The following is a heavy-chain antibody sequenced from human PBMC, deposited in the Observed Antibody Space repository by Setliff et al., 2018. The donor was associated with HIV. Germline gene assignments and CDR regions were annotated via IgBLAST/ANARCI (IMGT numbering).Heavy chain of an antibody. V-gene: IGHV4-34*01. CDR1: RGSFTGYY. J-gene: IGHJ4*02. CDR2: IYHTGST. CDR3: ASELQGHSSSWPNY. D-gene: IGHD6-13*01. Sequence: TLSLTCAVYRGSFTGYYWSWIRQPPGNGLEWIGSIYHTGSTYYKPSLKSRVTISVDTSKNQFSLKLRSVTAADTAVYYCASELQGHSSSWPNYWGQGTLVTVSS.